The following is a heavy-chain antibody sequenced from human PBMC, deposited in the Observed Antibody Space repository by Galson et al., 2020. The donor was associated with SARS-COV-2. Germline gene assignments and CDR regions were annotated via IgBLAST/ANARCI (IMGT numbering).Heavy chain of an antibody. CDR1: GYSISSGYY. D-gene: IGHD3-3*01. CDR3: ARSLLRVLEWSNFDY. CDR2: IYHSGST. V-gene: IGHV4-38-2*02. J-gene: IGHJ4*02. Sequence: SETLSLTCTVSGYSISSGYYWGWIRQPPGKGLEWIGSIYHSGSTYYNPSLKSRVTISVDTSKNQFSLKLSSVTAADTAVYYCARSLLRVLEWSNFDYWGQGTLVTVSS.